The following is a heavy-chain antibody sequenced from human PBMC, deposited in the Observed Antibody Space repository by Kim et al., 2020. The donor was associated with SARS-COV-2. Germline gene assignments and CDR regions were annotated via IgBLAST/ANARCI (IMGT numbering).Heavy chain of an antibody. Sequence: GGSLRLSCAASGFTFSSYAMSWVRQAPGKGLEWVSVIYSGGSSTYYADSVKGRFTISRDNSKNTLYLQMNSLRAEDTAVYYCAKDSFTVDTAMVTGYYYGMDVWGQGTTVTVSS. CDR1: GFTFSSYA. J-gene: IGHJ6*02. CDR3: AKDSFTVDTAMVTGYYYGMDV. V-gene: IGHV3-23*03. CDR2: IYSGGSST. D-gene: IGHD5-18*01.